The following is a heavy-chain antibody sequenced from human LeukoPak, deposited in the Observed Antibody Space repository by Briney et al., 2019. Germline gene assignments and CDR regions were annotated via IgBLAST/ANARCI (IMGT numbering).Heavy chain of an antibody. CDR2: IIPIFGTA. Sequence: SVKVSCKASGGTFSSYAISWVRQAPGQGLEWMGGIIPIFGTANYAQKFQGRVTITADESTSTAYMELSSLRSEDTAVYYCARDFYDILTGPWQTRTMEYDFDYWGQGTLVTVSS. CDR3: ARDFYDILTGPWQTRTMEYDFDY. V-gene: IGHV1-69*13. CDR1: GGTFSSYA. J-gene: IGHJ4*02. D-gene: IGHD3-9*01.